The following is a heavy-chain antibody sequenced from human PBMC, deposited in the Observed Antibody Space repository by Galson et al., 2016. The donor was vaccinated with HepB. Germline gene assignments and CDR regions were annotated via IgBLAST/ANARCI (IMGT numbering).Heavy chain of an antibody. J-gene: IGHJ5*02. V-gene: IGHV5-51*01. CDR1: GYTFTNFW. CDR3: ARQTEPFCAGDCQP. Sequence: QSGAEVKKPGESLKISCRGSGYTFTNFWIGWVRQMPGKGLEWMGIIYPGDSDIRYSPSFQGQVTISADKSISTAYLQWSSLKASDTAMYYCARQTEPFCAGDCQPWGQGTLVTVSS. D-gene: IGHD2-21*02. CDR2: IYPGDSDI.